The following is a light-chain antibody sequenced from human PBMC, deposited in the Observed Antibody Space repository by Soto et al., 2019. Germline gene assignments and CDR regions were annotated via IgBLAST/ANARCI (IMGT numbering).Light chain of an antibody. CDR1: QSIGTW. Sequence: EIQFTQAPPYLSASVGERSNITCLASQSIGTWLAWHQQKPGKAPNLLMFDAYTLHTGVTSRFSGSGSGTEFTLTISSLQPDDFATYYCQHYNSHSEAFGQGTKVEIK. CDR2: DAY. CDR3: QHYNSHSEA. J-gene: IGKJ1*01. V-gene: IGKV1-5*01.